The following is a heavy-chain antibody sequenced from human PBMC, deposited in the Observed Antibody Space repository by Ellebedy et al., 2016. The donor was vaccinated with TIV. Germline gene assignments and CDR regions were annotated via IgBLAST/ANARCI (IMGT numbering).Heavy chain of an antibody. CDR1: GFTFSSSA. D-gene: IGHD5-24*01. J-gene: IGHJ4*02. V-gene: IGHV3-30-3*01. Sequence: GGSLRLXXAASGFTFSSSAMHWVRQAPGKGLEWVAVISYDGSNKYYADSVKGRFTISRDNSKNTLYLQMNSLRAEDTAVYYCASYVPEMATRGWGQGTLVTVSS. CDR2: ISYDGSNK. CDR3: ASYVPEMATRG.